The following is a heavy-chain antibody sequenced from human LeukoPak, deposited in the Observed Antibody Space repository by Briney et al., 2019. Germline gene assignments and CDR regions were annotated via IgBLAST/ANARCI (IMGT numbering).Heavy chain of an antibody. V-gene: IGHV3-74*01. CDR3: AKDARRTSGWYFFDY. Sequence: GGSLRLSCAASGFSLSNYWMYWVRKAPGKGLVWVSRINSDGINTNYADSVRGRFTISRDNAKNTLYLQMNSLRAEDTAVYYCAKDARRTSGWYFFDYWGQGTLVTVSS. D-gene: IGHD6-19*01. J-gene: IGHJ4*02. CDR2: INSDGINT. CDR1: GFSLSNYW.